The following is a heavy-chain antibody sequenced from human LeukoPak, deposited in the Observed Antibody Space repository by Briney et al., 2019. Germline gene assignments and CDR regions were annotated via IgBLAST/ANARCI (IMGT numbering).Heavy chain of an antibody. D-gene: IGHD2-2*01. J-gene: IGHJ4*02. CDR1: GFTFSSYA. V-gene: IGHV3-23*01. Sequence: PGGSLRLSCAASGFTFSSYAMSWVRQAPGKGLEWVSAISGSGGSTYYADSVKGRFTISRDNSKNTLYLQMNSLRAEDTAVYYCAKDREVITIVVVPAAMSYWGQGTLVTVSS. CDR2: ISGSGGST. CDR3: AKDREVITIVVVPAAMSY.